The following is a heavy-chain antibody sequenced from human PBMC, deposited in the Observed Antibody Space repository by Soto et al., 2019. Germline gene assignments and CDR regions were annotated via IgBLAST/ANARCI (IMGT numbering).Heavy chain of an antibody. CDR2: IYYSGST. Sequence: QMQLQESGPGLVKPSQTLSLTCTVSGGSISSGDYYWSWIRQPPGKGLEWIGYIYYSGSTYYNPSLKSRVTISVDTSKNQFSLKLSSVTAADTAVYYCARDPTSSSWGNWYFDLWGRGTLVTVSS. D-gene: IGHD6-13*01. V-gene: IGHV4-30-4*01. J-gene: IGHJ2*01. CDR3: ARDPTSSSWGNWYFDL. CDR1: GGSISSGDYY.